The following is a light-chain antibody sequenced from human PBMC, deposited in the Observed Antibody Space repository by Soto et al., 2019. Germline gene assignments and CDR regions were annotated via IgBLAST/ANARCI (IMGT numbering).Light chain of an antibody. J-gene: IGLJ2*01. Sequence: QSVLTQPPSASGTPGQRVTISCSGSSSNIGSNYVYWYQQLPGTDPKLLIYRNNQRPSGVPDRFSGSKSGTSASLAISGLRSEDEADYYCAAWDDSLSGPHVVFGGGTKLTVL. CDR3: AAWDDSLSGPHVV. V-gene: IGLV1-47*01. CDR2: RNN. CDR1: SSNIGSNY.